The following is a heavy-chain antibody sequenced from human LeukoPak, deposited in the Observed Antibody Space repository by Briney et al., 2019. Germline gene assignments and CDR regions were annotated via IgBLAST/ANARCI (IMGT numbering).Heavy chain of an antibody. CDR2: IYSGGST. CDR3: ARDVMGAHDDFDI. D-gene: IGHD2-21*01. V-gene: IGHV4-4*07. Sequence: SETLSLTCTVSGGSMNSNYWSWIRQPAGRGLEWIGRIYSGGSTNYNPSLQSRVTMSVDTSKNQFSLKLSSVTAADTAVYYCARDVMGAHDDFDIWGQGTMVTVSS. CDR1: GGSMNSNY. J-gene: IGHJ3*02.